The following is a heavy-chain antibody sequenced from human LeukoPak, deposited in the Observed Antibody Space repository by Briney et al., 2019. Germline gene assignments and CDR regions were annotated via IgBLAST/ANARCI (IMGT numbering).Heavy chain of an antibody. D-gene: IGHD4-17*01. CDR3: ARIYGANWYFDL. V-gene: IGHV4-39*07. Sequence: PSETLSLTCTVSGGSISSSSYYWGWIRQPPGKGLEWIGSIYYSGSTYYNPSLKSRVTISVDTSKNQFSLKLSSVTAADTAVYYCARIYGANWYFDLWGCGTLVTVSS. CDR2: IYYSGST. J-gene: IGHJ2*01. CDR1: GGSISSSSYY.